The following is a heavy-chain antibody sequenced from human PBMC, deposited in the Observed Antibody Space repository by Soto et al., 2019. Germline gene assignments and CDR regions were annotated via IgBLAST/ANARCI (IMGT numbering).Heavy chain of an antibody. CDR3: AKDLGHGGRGAFDI. CDR1: GFTFSSYG. D-gene: IGHD7-27*01. Sequence: QVLLVESGGGVVQPGRSLRLSCAASGFTFSSYGMHWVRQAPGKGLEWVALISYDGSNKYYADSVKGRFTISRDNSTITLYLQMNSLRTEDTAVYYCAKDLGHGGRGAFDIWGQGTMVTVSS. CDR2: ISYDGSNK. V-gene: IGHV3-30*18. J-gene: IGHJ3*02.